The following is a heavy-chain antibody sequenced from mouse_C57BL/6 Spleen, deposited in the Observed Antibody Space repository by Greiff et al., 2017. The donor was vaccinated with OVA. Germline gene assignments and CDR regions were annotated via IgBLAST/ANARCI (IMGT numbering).Heavy chain of an antibody. V-gene: IGHV1-69*01. CDR1: GYTFTSYW. J-gene: IGHJ2*01. Sequence: QVQLQQPGAELVMPGASVKLSCKASGYTFTSYWMHWVKQRPGQGLEWIGEIDPSDSYTNYNQKFKGKSTLTVDKSSSTAYMQLSSLTSEDSAVYYCARSGTTVVAENYFDYWGQGTTLTVSS. D-gene: IGHD1-1*01. CDR2: IDPSDSYT. CDR3: ARSGTTVVAENYFDY.